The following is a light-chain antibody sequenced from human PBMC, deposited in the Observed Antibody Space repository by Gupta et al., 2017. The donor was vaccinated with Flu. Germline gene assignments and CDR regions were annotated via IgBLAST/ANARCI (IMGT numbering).Light chain of an antibody. V-gene: IGKV4-1*01. CDR2: WAS. CDR3: QQYYSTPPYT. J-gene: IGKJ2*01. CDR1: QSVLYSSNNKNY. Sequence: DIVMTQSPVSLAVSLVAAAAINCKSSQSVLYSSNNKNYLAWYQQQPGQPPKLLIYWASTRESGVPDRFSGSGSGTDFTLTISSLQAEDVAVYYCQQYYSTPPYTFGQGTKLEIK.